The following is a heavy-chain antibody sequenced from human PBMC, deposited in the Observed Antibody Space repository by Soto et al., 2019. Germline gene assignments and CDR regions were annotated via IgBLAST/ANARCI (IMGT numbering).Heavy chain of an antibody. CDR3: ARENFGVIIHDAFDL. V-gene: IGHV4-31*03. CDR2: IYDSETT. J-gene: IGHJ3*01. Sequence: QVQLQESGPGLVMPSQTLSLTCTVSGDSVSSGGYYWNWIRQHPGRGLEWLGYIYDSETTYYNPSLESRLSISVDASKNQFSLKVTSVTPADTAVYYCARENFGVIIHDAFDLWGQGTMVTGSS. D-gene: IGHD2-8*01. CDR1: GDSVSSGGYY.